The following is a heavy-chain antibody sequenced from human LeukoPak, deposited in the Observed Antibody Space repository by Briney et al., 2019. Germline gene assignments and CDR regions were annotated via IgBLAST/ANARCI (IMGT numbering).Heavy chain of an antibody. Sequence: GGSLRLSCAASGFTFSDYYMSWIRQAPGKGLEWVSSISSSSSYIYYADSVKGRFIISRDNAKNSLYLQMNSLRAEDTAVYYCARDHYYDSSGYIPAGDAFDIWGQGTMVTVSS. CDR3: ARDHYYDSSGYIPAGDAFDI. D-gene: IGHD3-22*01. V-gene: IGHV3-11*06. CDR1: GFTFSDYY. CDR2: ISSSSSYI. J-gene: IGHJ3*02.